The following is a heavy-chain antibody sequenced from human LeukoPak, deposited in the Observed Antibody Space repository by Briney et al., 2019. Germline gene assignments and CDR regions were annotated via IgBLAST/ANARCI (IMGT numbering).Heavy chain of an antibody. Sequence: PGGSLRLSCAASGFTFSSYAMSWVRQAPGKGLEWVGFIRSKAYGGTTEYAESVKGRFTISRDDSKSIAYLQMNSLKTEDTAVYYCTSPHDYGDRSYYYYYGMDVWGQGTTVTVSS. CDR3: TSPHDYGDRSYYYYYGMDV. CDR2: IRSKAYGGTT. J-gene: IGHJ6*02. V-gene: IGHV3-49*04. D-gene: IGHD4-17*01. CDR1: GFTFSSYA.